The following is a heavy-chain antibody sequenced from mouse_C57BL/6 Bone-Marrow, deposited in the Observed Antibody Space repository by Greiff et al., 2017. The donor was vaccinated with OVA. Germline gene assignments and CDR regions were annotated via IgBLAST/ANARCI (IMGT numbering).Heavy chain of an antibody. CDR2: INPSSGFT. Sequence: VQLQQSGAELAKPGASVKLSCKASGYTFTSYRMHWVKQRPGQGLEWIGKINPSSGFTKYNQKFKDKATLTAYKSSSTAYMQLSSLTYEDSAVYYCARKECLYAMDYWGQGTSVTVSS. CDR3: ARKECLYAMDY. V-gene: IGHV1-7*01. J-gene: IGHJ4*01. CDR1: GYTFTSYR.